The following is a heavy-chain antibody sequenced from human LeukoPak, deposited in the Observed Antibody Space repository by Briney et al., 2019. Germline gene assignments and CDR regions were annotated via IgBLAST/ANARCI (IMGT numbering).Heavy chain of an antibody. Sequence: ASVKVSCKASGYTFTGYYMHWVRQAPGQGLEWMGWINPNSGGTNYAQKFQGRVTMTRDTSISTAYLQWSSLKASDTAMYYCARLYLPGPFDYWGQGTLVTVSS. V-gene: IGHV1-2*02. CDR1: GYTFTGYY. J-gene: IGHJ4*02. CDR3: ARLYLPGPFDY. CDR2: INPNSGGT.